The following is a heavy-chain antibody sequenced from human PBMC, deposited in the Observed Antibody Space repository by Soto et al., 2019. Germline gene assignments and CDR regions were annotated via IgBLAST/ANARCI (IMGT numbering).Heavy chain of an antibody. CDR1: GYTFTSYA. CDR3: ARTYCISTSCDFDY. Sequence: GASVKVSCKTSGYTFTSYAIHWVRQAPGQGLEWMGWISAYNGNTNYAQKLQGRVTMTTDTSTSTAYMELRSLRSDDTAVYYCARTYCISTSCDFDYWGQGTLVTVSS. CDR2: ISAYNGNT. J-gene: IGHJ4*02. D-gene: IGHD2-2*01. V-gene: IGHV1-18*01.